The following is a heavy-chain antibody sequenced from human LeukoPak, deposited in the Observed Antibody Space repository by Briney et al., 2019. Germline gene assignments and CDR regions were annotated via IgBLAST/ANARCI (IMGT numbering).Heavy chain of an antibody. J-gene: IGHJ4*02. CDR3: ARDHSGEYYYDSSGYYGILDY. D-gene: IGHD3-22*01. Sequence: GGSLRLSCAASGFTFSDYYMSWIRQAPGKGLEWVSYISSSGSTIYYADSVKGRFTISRDNAKNSLYLQMNSLRAEDTAVYYCARDHSGEYYYDSSGYYGILDYWGQGTLVTVSS. CDR1: GFTFSDYY. CDR2: ISSSGSTI. V-gene: IGHV3-11*04.